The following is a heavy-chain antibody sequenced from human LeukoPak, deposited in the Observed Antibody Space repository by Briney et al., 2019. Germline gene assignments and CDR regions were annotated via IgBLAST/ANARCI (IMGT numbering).Heavy chain of an antibody. CDR3: ARDRGGSYLAHFDY. CDR2: IIPIFGTA. J-gene: IGHJ4*02. CDR1: GGTFSSYA. V-gene: IGHV1-69*13. D-gene: IGHD1-26*01. Sequence: SVKVSCKASGGTFSSYAISWVRQAPGQGPEWMGGIIPIFGTANYAQKFQGRVTITADESTSTAYMELSGLRSEDTAVYYCARDRGGSYLAHFDYWGQGTLVTVSS.